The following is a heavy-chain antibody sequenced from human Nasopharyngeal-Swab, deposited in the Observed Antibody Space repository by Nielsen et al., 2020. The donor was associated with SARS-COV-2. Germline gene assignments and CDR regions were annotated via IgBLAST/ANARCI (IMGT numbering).Heavy chain of an antibody. Sequence: GGSLRLSCAASGFTFSSYWMHWVRQAPGKGLVWVSRINSDGSSTSYADSVKGRFTISRDNAKNTLYLQMDSLRDEDTAVYFCATGEYSSGWWIFDYWGQGTLVTVSS. CDR2: INSDGSST. D-gene: IGHD6-19*01. CDR1: GFTFSSYW. V-gene: IGHV3-74*01. CDR3: ATGEYSSGWWIFDY. J-gene: IGHJ4*02.